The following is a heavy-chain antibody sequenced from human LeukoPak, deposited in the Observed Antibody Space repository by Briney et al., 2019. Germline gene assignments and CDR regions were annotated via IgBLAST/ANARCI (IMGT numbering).Heavy chain of an antibody. CDR1: GYTLTELS. D-gene: IGHD6-6*01. Sequence: GASVKVSCKVSGYTLTELSMHWVRQAPGKRLEWMGGFDPEDGETIYAQKFQGRVTMTEDTSTDTAYMELSSLRSEDTAVYYCATDSEYSSSPRGYYYYYGMDVWGQGTTVTVSS. V-gene: IGHV1-24*01. CDR3: ATDSEYSSSPRGYYYYYGMDV. J-gene: IGHJ6*02. CDR2: FDPEDGET.